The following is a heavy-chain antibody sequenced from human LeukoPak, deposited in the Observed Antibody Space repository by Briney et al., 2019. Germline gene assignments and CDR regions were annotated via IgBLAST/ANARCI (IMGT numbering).Heavy chain of an antibody. CDR2: INPNSGGA. J-gene: IGHJ6*02. CDR3: ARGYEGVYGMDV. V-gene: IGHV1-2*02. D-gene: IGHD5-12*01. Sequence: GASVKVSCKASGYTFTGYYLHWVRQAPGQGLEWMGWINPNSGGANYAQKFQGRVTMTRDTSISTAYMELSRLRSDDTAVYYCARGYEGVYGMDVWGQGTTVTVSS. CDR1: GYTFTGYY.